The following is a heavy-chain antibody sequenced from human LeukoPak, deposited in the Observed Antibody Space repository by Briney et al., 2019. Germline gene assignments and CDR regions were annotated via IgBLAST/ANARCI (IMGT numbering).Heavy chain of an antibody. CDR1: GFTFSSYG. Sequence: GGSLRLSCAASGFTFSSYGMHWVRQAPGKGLEWLAVIWYDGGNKYYAESVKGRFTISRDNSKNTLYLQMNSLRAEDTAVYYCARDRTGTVYHFDYWGQGTLVTVSS. V-gene: IGHV3-33*01. CDR3: ARDRTGTVYHFDY. CDR2: IWYDGGNK. J-gene: IGHJ4*02. D-gene: IGHD1-7*01.